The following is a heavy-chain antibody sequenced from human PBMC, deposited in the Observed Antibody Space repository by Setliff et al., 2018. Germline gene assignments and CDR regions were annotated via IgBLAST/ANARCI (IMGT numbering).Heavy chain of an antibody. D-gene: IGHD6-13*01. CDR2: ISPNTGNV. Sequence: GASVKVSCKASGYTFTDFGINWVRQAPGQGLEWMGWISPNTGNVYSAQRFQGRLTLSTDRSTNTVYMEVKSLRSDDTAVYYCARGGMAAANRKGVFEYWGQGTLVTVSS. V-gene: IGHV1-18*01. CDR1: GYTFTDFG. J-gene: IGHJ4*02. CDR3: ARGGMAAANRKGVFEY.